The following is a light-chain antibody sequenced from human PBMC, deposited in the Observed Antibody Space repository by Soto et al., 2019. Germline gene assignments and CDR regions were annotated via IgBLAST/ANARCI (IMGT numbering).Light chain of an antibody. J-gene: IGKJ1*01. V-gene: IGKV3-20*01. CDR1: QSVTSNY. Sequence: EIVMTQSPVTLSVSPGERATLSCRASQSVTSNYLAWYQQKPGQAPGLLIYDTSTRASGVPDRFSGSGSGTDFTLTISRLEPEDFAVYYCQQYGSSSWTFGQGTKVDIK. CDR3: QQYGSSSWT. CDR2: DTS.